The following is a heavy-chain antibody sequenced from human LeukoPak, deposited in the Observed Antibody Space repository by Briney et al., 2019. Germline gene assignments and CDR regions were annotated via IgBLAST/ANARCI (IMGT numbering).Heavy chain of an antibody. CDR2: IYTSGST. CDR3: AREKGSNWGYYFDY. V-gene: IGHV4-61*02. CDR1: GGSISSGSYY. J-gene: IGHJ4*02. Sequence: SETLSLTCTVSGGSISSGSYYWSWIRQPAGKGLEWIGRIYTSGSTNYNPSLKSRVTISVDTSKNQLSLKLSSVTAADTAVYYCAREKGSNWGYYFDYWGQGTLVTVSS. D-gene: IGHD7-27*01.